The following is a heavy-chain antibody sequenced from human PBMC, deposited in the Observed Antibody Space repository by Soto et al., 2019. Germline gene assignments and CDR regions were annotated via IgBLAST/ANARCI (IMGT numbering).Heavy chain of an antibody. J-gene: IGHJ3*02. CDR2: IYHSGST. V-gene: IGHV4-30-2*01. D-gene: IGHD2-8*01. Sequence: QLQLQESGSGLVKPSQTLSLTCAVSGGSISSGGYSWSRIRQPPGKGLEWIGYIYHSGSTYYNPSLKSRVTISVDRSKNQFSLKLSSVTAADTAVYYCARGGLYCTNGVCYSDAFDIWGQGTMVTVSS. CDR3: ARGGLYCTNGVCYSDAFDI. CDR1: GGSISSGGYS.